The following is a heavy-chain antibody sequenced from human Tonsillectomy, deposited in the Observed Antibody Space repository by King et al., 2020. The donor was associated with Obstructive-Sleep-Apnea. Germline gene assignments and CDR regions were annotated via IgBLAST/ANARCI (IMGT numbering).Heavy chain of an antibody. Sequence: QLQESGPGLVKPSETLSLTCTVSGDSVNSISYYWGWIRLPPGKGLEWIGHIYSSGNTYYNPSLKSRVTISVDTSKNQFSLKVRSVTAADTAVYYCARVLAVTGINWCDPWGQGTQVTVSS. CDR1: GDSVNSISYY. V-gene: IGHV4-39*07. CDR3: ARVLAVTGINWCDP. D-gene: IGHD6-19*01. J-gene: IGHJ5*02. CDR2: IYSSGNT.